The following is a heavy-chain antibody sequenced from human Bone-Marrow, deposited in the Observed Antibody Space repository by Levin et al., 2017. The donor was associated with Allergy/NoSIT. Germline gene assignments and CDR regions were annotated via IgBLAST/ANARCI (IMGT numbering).Heavy chain of an antibody. CDR3: ARDRGRHMAGTCDY. CDR2: IDGTSTYV. V-gene: IGHV3-21*01. D-gene: IGHD6-19*01. J-gene: IGHJ4*02. Sequence: SGGSLRLSCAASGFTFRASGMNWVRQAPGKGPEWISFIDGTSTYVFYADSVKGRFTISRDNAENSLYLQMNSLRAEDTAVYYCARDRGRHMAGTCDYWGRGTLVSGSS. CDR1: GFTFRASG.